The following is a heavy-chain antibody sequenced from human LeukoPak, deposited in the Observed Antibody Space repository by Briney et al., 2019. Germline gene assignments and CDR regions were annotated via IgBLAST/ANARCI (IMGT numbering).Heavy chain of an antibody. D-gene: IGHD3-22*01. J-gene: IGHJ3*02. CDR1: GYSISSGYY. CDR3: ARAMYYYDSSGFDAFDI. CDR2: IYHSGST. Sequence: EASETLSLTCTVSGYSISSGYYWGWIRQPPGKGLEWIGSIYHSGSTYHNPSLKSRVTISVDTSKNQFSLKLSSVTAADTAVYYCARAMYYYDSSGFDAFDIWGQGTMVTVSS. V-gene: IGHV4-38-2*02.